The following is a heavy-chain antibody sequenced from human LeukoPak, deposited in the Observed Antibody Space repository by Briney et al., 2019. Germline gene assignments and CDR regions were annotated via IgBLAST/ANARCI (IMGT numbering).Heavy chain of an antibody. J-gene: IGHJ4*02. CDR2: TYYRSKWYN. CDR3: ARDAGSGWSSFDY. V-gene: IGHV6-1*01. D-gene: IGHD6-19*01. CDR1: GDSVSSNSAA. Sequence: SQILSLTCAISGDSVSSNSAAWNWIRQSPSRGLEWLGRTYYRSKWYNDYAVSMKSRITINPDTSKDQFSLQLNSVTPEDTAVYYCARDAGSGWSSFDYWGQGTLVTVSS.